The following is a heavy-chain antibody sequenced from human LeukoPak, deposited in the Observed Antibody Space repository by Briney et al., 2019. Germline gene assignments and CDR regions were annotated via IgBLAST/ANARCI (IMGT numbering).Heavy chain of an antibody. J-gene: IGHJ4*02. D-gene: IGHD5-24*01. Sequence: GASVKLSCKSSGFTFTSYGFSWVRQAPGQGLEWMGWISAYNGNTNYAENFQGRSTMTTDTSTSTAYMDLRSLRADDTAVYYCARDGYNWVGFPFDYWGQGTLVTVSS. V-gene: IGHV1-18*01. CDR1: GFTFTSYG. CDR2: ISAYNGNT. CDR3: ARDGYNWVGFPFDY.